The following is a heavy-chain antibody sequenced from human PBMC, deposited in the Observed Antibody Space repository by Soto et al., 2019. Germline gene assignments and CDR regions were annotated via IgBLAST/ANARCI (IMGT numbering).Heavy chain of an antibody. Sequence: QVQLVESGGGLVKPGGSLRLSCAASGFTFSDYYMSWIRQAPGKGLEWVSYISSSSSYTNYADSVKGRFTISRDNAKNSLYLQMNSLRAEDTAVYYCARDFPAGVNWFDPWGQGTLVTVSS. CDR2: ISSSSSYT. J-gene: IGHJ5*02. V-gene: IGHV3-11*05. CDR3: ARDFPAGVNWFDP. D-gene: IGHD2-2*01. CDR1: GFTFSDYY.